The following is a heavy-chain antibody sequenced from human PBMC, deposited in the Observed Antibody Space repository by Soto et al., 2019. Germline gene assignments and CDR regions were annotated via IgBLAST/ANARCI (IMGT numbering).Heavy chain of an antibody. D-gene: IGHD1-1*01. V-gene: IGHV1-2*02. CDR1: GYTFSDYY. CDR2: INPNSGGT. J-gene: IGHJ4*02. CDR3: AREPATAKPEGVDF. Sequence: ASVKVSCKASGYTFSDYYIQWVRQAPGQGLEWMGWINPNSGGTKYAPKFQGGVTMTRDTSITTAYMELSRLRSGDTAVYYCAREPATAKPEGVDFWGQGTLVTVYS.